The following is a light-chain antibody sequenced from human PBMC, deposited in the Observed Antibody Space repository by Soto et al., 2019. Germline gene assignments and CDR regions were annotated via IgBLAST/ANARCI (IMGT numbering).Light chain of an antibody. J-gene: IGLJ1*01. CDR3: CSYAGSSTYV. CDR2: EGG. V-gene: IGLV2-23*01. Sequence: QSALTQPASVSGSPGQSITISCTGTSSDVGSYNLVSWYQQHPGKAPKLMIYEGGKRPSGVSNRFSGSKSGNTASLTISGLQAGDEADYYCCSYAGSSTYVFGTGTKVTVL. CDR1: SSDVGSYNL.